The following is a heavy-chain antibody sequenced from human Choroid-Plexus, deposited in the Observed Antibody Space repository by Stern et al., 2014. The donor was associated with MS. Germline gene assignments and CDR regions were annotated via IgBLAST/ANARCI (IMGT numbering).Heavy chain of an antibody. Sequence: VQLVESGGGVVQPGRPLRLSCVASGFTFGSCAMHWVRQAPGKGLEWMAGVSYDGSNKYYADSVKGRFTISRDNSQNTLYMQMSSLRPEDTAVYYWAKDRQYLTYFFDHWGQGSLVTVSS. CDR1: GFTFGSCA. CDR2: VSYDGSNK. D-gene: IGHD2/OR15-2a*01. V-gene: IGHV3-30*18. CDR3: AKDRQYLTYFFDH. J-gene: IGHJ5*02.